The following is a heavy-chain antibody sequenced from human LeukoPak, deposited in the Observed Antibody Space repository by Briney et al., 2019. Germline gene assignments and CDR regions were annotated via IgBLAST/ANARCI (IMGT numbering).Heavy chain of an antibody. CDR2: IKQDGSEK. CDR1: GFTFSRYR. CDR3: ARGRTDYDY. J-gene: IGHJ4*02. V-gene: IGHV3-7*02. Sequence: PGGSLRLSCAASGFTFSRYRMSWVRQAPGKGLEWVANIKQDGSEKNYVDSVKGRFTISRDNAKNSLYLQMNSLRAEDTAVYYCARGRTDYDYWGQGTLVTVSS.